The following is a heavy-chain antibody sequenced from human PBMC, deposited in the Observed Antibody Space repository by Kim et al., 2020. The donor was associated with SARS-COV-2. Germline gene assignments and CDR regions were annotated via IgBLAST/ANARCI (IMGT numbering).Heavy chain of an antibody. CDR3: ARGGGLAVAGTQGIWFDP. CDR1: GGSISSSSYY. CDR2: IYYSGST. V-gene: IGHV4-39*01. D-gene: IGHD6-19*01. J-gene: IGHJ5*02. Sequence: SETLSLTCTVSGGSISSSSYYWGWIRQPPGKGLEWIGSIYYSGSTYYNPSLKSRVTISVDTSKNQFSLKLSSVTAADTAVYYCARGGGLAVAGTQGIWFDPWGQGPLVTVSS.